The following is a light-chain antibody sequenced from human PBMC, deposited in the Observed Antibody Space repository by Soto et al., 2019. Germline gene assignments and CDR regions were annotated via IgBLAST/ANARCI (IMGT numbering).Light chain of an antibody. Sequence: DIQLTQSPSVLSASVGDRVTITCRASQDISSYLAWYQQKPGKAPKLLSFGASTLQSGVPSRFSGSGSGTEFTLTISSLQPEDFATYYCQQLNSYSIFTFGPGTKVDI. V-gene: IGKV1-9*01. CDR2: GAS. CDR3: QQLNSYSIFT. CDR1: QDISSY. J-gene: IGKJ3*01.